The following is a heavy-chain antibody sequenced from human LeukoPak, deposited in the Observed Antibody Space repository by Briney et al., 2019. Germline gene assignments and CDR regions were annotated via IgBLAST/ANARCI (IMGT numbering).Heavy chain of an antibody. Sequence: SETLSLTCTVSGGSISSYYWSWIRQPAEKGLEWIGRIYSSGGTDYNPSLKSRVTMSVDTSKNQFSLKLTSVTAADTAVYYCAREGGGAAAGTFLGPGDYWGQGTLVTVSS. CDR1: GGSISSYY. J-gene: IGHJ4*02. V-gene: IGHV4-4*07. CDR2: IYSSGGT. CDR3: AREGGGAAAGTFLGPGDY. D-gene: IGHD6-13*01.